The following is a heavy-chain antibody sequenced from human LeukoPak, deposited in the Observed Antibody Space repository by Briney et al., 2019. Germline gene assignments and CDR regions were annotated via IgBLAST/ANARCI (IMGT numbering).Heavy chain of an antibody. Sequence: SETLSLTCTVSGGSISSSSYYWGWIRQPPGKGLEWIGSIYYSGSTYYNPSLKSRVTIPVDTSKNQFSLKLSSVTAADTAVYYCARRGSSGWYPLSFFDYWGQGTLVTVSS. CDR2: IYYSGST. D-gene: IGHD6-19*01. V-gene: IGHV4-39*01. J-gene: IGHJ4*02. CDR3: ARRGSSGWYPLSFFDY. CDR1: GGSISSSSYY.